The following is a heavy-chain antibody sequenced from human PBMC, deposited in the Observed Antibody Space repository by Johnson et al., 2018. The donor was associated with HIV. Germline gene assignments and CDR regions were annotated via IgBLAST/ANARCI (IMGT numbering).Heavy chain of an antibody. CDR1: GFTFDDYG. V-gene: IGHV3-7*01. CDR2: IKQDGSEK. J-gene: IGHJ3*02. Sequence: VQLVESGGGVVRPGGSLRLSCAASGFTFDDYGMSWVRQAPGKGLEWVANIKQDGSEKFYVDSVEGRFTISRDNAQNSLYLQMHSLIADGAAVYYCARSRDCSGGSCPDGFDIWGQGTKVIVSS. D-gene: IGHD2-15*01. CDR3: ARSRDCSGGSCPDGFDI.